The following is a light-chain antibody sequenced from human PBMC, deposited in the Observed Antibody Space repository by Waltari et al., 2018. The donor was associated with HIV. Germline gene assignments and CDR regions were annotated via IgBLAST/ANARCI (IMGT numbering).Light chain of an antibody. V-gene: IGKV1-6*02. J-gene: IGKJ4*01. CDR2: SAS. CDR3: LQHHSYPLT. CDR1: QAIRGD. Sequence: IQMPQSPSSLSASIGERVIITCRASQAIRGDLGWYQQKAGEAPKRLIYSASSVQNGVPSRFSGSGTGTNFTLTINSLQSEDCATYYCLQHHSYPLTFGGGTKVEV.